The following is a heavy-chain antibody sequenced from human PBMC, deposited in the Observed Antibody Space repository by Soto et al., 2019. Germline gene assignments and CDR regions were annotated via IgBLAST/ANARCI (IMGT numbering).Heavy chain of an antibody. D-gene: IGHD3-22*01. CDR3: ARPYYDSSGYQGLYYYGMDV. J-gene: IGHJ6*02. CDR2: IDPSDSYT. V-gene: IGHV5-10-1*01. CDR1: GYSFTSYW. Sequence: PGESLKISCKGSGYSFTSYWISWVRQMPGKGLEWMGRIDPSDSYTNYSPSFQGHVTMSADKSISTAYLQWSSLKASDTAMYYCARPYYDSSGYQGLYYYGMDVWGQGTTVTVSS.